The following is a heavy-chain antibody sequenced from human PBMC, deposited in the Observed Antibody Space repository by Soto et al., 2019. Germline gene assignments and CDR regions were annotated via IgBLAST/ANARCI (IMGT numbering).Heavy chain of an antibody. D-gene: IGHD4-17*01. J-gene: IGHJ4*02. V-gene: IGHV3-23*01. CDR1: GFIFQTYT. Sequence: PGGSLRLSCTASGFIFQTYTMSWVRQAPGRGLEWVSSIIGADGTTHYADSVKGRFTISRDNSKNTLYLQMNSLRAEDTALYYCAKDKYPDGHSDFDYCGQGTVVTVSS. CDR2: IIGADGTT. CDR3: AKDKYPDGHSDFDY.